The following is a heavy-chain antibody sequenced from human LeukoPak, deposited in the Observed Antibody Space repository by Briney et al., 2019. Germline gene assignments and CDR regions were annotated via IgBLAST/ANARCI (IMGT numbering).Heavy chain of an antibody. CDR1: GGTFSNHA. J-gene: IGHJ6*02. D-gene: IGHD6-13*01. Sequence: SVKVSCKASGGTFSNHAFSWVRQAPGQGLEWMGGIIPIDDSTNYVQKFQDRVMITADEATNINYMELGSLKSEDTAEYYCARHSGHSSWYYGLDVWGQGTTVIVSS. CDR2: IIPIDDST. CDR3: ARHSGHSSWYYGLDV. V-gene: IGHV1-69*13.